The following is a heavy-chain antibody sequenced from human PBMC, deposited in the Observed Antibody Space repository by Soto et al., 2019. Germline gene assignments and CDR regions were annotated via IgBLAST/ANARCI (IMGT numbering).Heavy chain of an antibody. CDR1: GGTFSSYA. V-gene: IGHV1-69*13. CDR3: ARMPRVCSSGGSCYFDGMDV. J-gene: IGHJ6*02. Sequence: ASVKVSCKASGGTFSSYAISWVRQAPGQGLEWMGGIIPIFGTANYAQKFQGRVTITADESTSTAYMELSSLRSEDTAVYYCARMPRVCSSGGSCYFDGMDVWGQGTTVTVSS. CDR2: IIPIFGTA. D-gene: IGHD2-15*01.